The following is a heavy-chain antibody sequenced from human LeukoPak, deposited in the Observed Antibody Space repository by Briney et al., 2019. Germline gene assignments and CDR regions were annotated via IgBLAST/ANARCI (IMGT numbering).Heavy chain of an antibody. Sequence: GRSLRLSCAASGFTFSSYAMHWVRQAPGKGLEWVAVIPYDGSNQYYADSVKGRFTISRDNSKNTLYLQMNSLRAEDTAVYYCARDGPQVGVDPYYLDYWGQGTLVTVSS. CDR2: IPYDGSNQ. V-gene: IGHV3-30-3*01. CDR1: GFTFSSYA. J-gene: IGHJ4*02. CDR3: ARDGPQVGVDPYYLDY. D-gene: IGHD3-3*01.